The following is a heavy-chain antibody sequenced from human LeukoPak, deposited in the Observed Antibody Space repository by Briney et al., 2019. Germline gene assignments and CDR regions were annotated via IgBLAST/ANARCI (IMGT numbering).Heavy chain of an antibody. Sequence: PGGSLRLSCEVSGFPFTLYNMNWVRQAPGKGLEWLSYISSSTNTIYYADSVKGRFTISRDNSKNTLYLQMNSLRAEDTAVYYCAKDNYDFWSGYYSPFDYWGQGTLVTVSS. J-gene: IGHJ4*02. CDR1: GFPFTLYN. D-gene: IGHD3-3*01. V-gene: IGHV3-48*01. CDR3: AKDNYDFWSGYYSPFDY. CDR2: ISSSTNTI.